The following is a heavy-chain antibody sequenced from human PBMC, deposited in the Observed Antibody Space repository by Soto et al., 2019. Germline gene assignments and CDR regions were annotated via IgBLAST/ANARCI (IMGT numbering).Heavy chain of an antibody. Sequence: SETLSLTCTVSGDSISTYYWSWIRQPPGKGLEWIGYISYSGSTNYNPSLKSRVTMSVDTSKNKFSLNLTSVTAADTAMYYCVRLTGDFDYWGQGTLVTVSS. CDR1: GDSISTYY. CDR2: ISYSGST. V-gene: IGHV4-59*08. J-gene: IGHJ4*02. CDR3: VRLTGDFDY. D-gene: IGHD1-20*01.